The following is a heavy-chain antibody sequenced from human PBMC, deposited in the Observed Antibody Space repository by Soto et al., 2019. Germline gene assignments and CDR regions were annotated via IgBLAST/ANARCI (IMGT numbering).Heavy chain of an antibody. CDR1: GFTFSSYA. Sequence: GGSLRLSCAASGFTFSSYAMSWVRQAPGKGLEWVSTIGRSGDTTYYADSVKGRFTVSRDNSKNALYLQLNSLRAEDTAVYYCARPFPDNTYYYYGMDVWGQGTTVTVSS. D-gene: IGHD1-1*01. V-gene: IGHV3-23*01. CDR2: IGRSGDTT. CDR3: ARPFPDNTYYYYGMDV. J-gene: IGHJ6*02.